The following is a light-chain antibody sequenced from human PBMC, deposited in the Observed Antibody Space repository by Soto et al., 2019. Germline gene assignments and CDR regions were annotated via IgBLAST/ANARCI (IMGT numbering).Light chain of an antibody. Sequence: EIVLTQSPGTLSLSPGERATISCRSSRSFASSYLAWYQRKPGQSPRLLIYAASNRATGIPDRFTGSGSGTDFTLTISRVEPEDCAVYYCQHYGPSTPYTFGQGTKVEIK. V-gene: IGKV3-20*01. J-gene: IGKJ2*01. CDR2: AAS. CDR3: QHYGPSTPYT. CDR1: RSFASSY.